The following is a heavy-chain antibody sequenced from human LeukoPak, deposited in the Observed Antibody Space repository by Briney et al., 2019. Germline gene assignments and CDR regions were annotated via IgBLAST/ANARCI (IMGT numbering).Heavy chain of an antibody. CDR3: ARFRTWGDKAFDY. CDR1: GFTFNAFG. Sequence: PGGSLRLSCAASGFTFNAFGMNWVRQAPGKGLEWVSYIGTTSGAIYYADSVMGRFTISGDSAKNSLYLQMNSLRAEDTAVYYCARFRTWGDKAFDYWGQGTLVTVSS. D-gene: IGHD2-21*02. V-gene: IGHV3-48*01. CDR2: IGTTSGAI. J-gene: IGHJ4*02.